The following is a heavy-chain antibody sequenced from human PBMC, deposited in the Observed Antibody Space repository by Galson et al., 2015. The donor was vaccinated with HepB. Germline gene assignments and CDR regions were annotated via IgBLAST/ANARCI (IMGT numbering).Heavy chain of an antibody. V-gene: IGHV3-7*03. D-gene: IGHD3-3*01. CDR1: GFTFSSYW. CDR2: IKQDGSEK. Sequence: SLRLSCAASGFTFSSYWMSWVRQAPGKGLEWVANIKQDGSEKYYVDSVKGRFTISRDNAKNSLYLQMNSLRAEDTAVYYCAKEFGDSVAFDIWGQGTMVTVSS. J-gene: IGHJ3*02. CDR3: AKEFGDSVAFDI.